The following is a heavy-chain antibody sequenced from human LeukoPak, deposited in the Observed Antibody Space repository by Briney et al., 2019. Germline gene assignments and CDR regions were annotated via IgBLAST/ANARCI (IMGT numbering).Heavy chain of an antibody. V-gene: IGHV3-23*01. Sequence: GRSLRLSCAASGFTFSSYAMSWVRQAPGKGLEWVSAISGSGGSTYYADSVKGRFTISRDNSKNTLYLQMNSLRAEDTAVYYCAKSPSLNYDILTGYTQGYFDYWGQGTLVTVSS. CDR3: AKSPSLNYDILTGYTQGYFDY. J-gene: IGHJ4*02. CDR2: ISGSGGST. D-gene: IGHD3-9*01. CDR1: GFTFSSYA.